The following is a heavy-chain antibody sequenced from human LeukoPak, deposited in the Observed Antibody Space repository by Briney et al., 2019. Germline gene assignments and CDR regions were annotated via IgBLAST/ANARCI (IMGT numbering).Heavy chain of an antibody. CDR2: IKQDGSEK. CDR1: GFTFSSYW. CDR3: ASRPEKYSYGPNWFDP. J-gene: IGHJ5*02. D-gene: IGHD5-18*01. Sequence: GGSLRLSCAASGFTFSSYWMSWVRRAPGKGLERVANIKQDGSEKYYVDSVKGRFTISRDNAKNSLYLQMNSLRAEDTAVYYCASRPEKYSYGPNWFDPWGQGTLVTVSS. V-gene: IGHV3-7*01.